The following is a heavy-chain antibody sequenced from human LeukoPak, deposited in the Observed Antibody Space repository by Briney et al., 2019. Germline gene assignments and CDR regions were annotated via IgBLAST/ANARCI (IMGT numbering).Heavy chain of an antibody. CDR2: ISSGSGSI. CDR3: ARDRMVYTY. V-gene: IGHV3-48*01. Sequence: GGSLRLSCTASGFTFSSYTMNWVRQAPGEGLEWVSYISSGSGSIYYADSVKGRFTISRDNAKNSLHLQMNSLRAEETAVYYCARDRMVYTYWGQGTLVTVSS. CDR1: GFTFSSYT. J-gene: IGHJ4*02. D-gene: IGHD3-10*01.